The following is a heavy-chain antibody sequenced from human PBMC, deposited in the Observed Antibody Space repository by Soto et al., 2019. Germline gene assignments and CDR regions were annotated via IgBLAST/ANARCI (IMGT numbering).Heavy chain of an antibody. V-gene: IGHV3-23*01. D-gene: IGHD2-2*01. CDR3: ARIVVPAAMPRGYFDY. CDR1: GFTFSSYA. J-gene: IGHJ4*02. Sequence: GGSLRLSCAASGFTFSSYAMSWVRQAPGKGLEWVSAISGSGGSTYYADSVKGRFTISRDNSKNTLYLQMNSLRAEDTAVYYCARIVVPAAMPRGYFDYWGQGTLVTVSS. CDR2: ISGSGGST.